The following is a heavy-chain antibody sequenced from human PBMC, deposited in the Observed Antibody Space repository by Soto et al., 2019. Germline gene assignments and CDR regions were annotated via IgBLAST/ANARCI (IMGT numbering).Heavy chain of an antibody. CDR2: IYYSGST. CDR3: ARVLLRSQVYDY. V-gene: IGHV4-31*03. Sequence: SETLSLTCTVSGGSISSGGYYWIWIPQHPGKGLEWIGYIYYSGSTYYNPSLKSRVTISVDTSKNQFSLKLSSVTAADTAVYYCARVLLRSQVYDYWGQGTLVTVSS. CDR1: GGSISSGGYY. D-gene: IGHD1-26*01. J-gene: IGHJ4*02.